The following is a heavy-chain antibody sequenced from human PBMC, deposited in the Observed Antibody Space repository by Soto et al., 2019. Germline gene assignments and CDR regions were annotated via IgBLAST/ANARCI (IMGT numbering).Heavy chain of an antibody. CDR2: IIPIFGTA. CDR1: GGTFSSYA. V-gene: IGHV1-69*13. CDR3: ARDHRYQLLLKNYYYGMDV. D-gene: IGHD2-2*01. Sequence: ASVKVSCKASGGTFSSYAISWVRQAPGQGLEWMGGIIPIFGTANYAQKFQGRVTITADESTSTAYMELSSLRSEDTAVYYCARDHRYQLLLKNYYYGMDVWGQGTTVTVSS. J-gene: IGHJ6*02.